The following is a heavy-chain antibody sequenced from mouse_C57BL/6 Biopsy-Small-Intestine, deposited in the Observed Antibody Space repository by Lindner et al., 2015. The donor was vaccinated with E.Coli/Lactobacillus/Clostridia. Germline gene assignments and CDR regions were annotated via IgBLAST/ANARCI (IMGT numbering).Heavy chain of an antibody. CDR1: GSSFSSSW. CDR2: IYPGDGDT. V-gene: IGHV1-82*01. CDR3: AQGYYSNWYFDV. D-gene: IGHD2-5*01. Sequence: VQLQESGPDLVKPGASVKISCQATGSSFSSSWMNWVKQRPGKGLEWIGRIYPGDGDTYYNGKFKGKATLTADKSSSTAYMQLSSLTSEDSAVYFCAQGYYSNWYFDVWGKGTTVTVSS. J-gene: IGHJ1*03.